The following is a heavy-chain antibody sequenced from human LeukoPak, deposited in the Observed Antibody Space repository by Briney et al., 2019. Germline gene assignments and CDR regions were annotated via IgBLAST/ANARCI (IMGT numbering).Heavy chain of an antibody. CDR3: AKRRGLELLYYYYMDV. D-gene: IGHD1-7*01. CDR2: ISSSGTTI. Sequence: GGSLRLSCEASGFTFSNYEINWVRQAPGKGLEWVSYISSSGTTIYYADSVKGRFTISRDNSKNTLYLQMNSLRAEDTAVYYCAKRRGLELLYYYYMDVWGKGTTVTVSS. V-gene: IGHV3-48*03. CDR1: GFTFSNYE. J-gene: IGHJ6*03.